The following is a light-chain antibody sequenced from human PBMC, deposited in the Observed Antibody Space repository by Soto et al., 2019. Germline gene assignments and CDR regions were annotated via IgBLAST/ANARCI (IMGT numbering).Light chain of an antibody. J-gene: IGKJ2*01. CDR1: QSLVHSDGNTF. CDR2: DVS. CDR3: MQHTHWPFT. V-gene: IGKV2-30*02. Sequence: DVVLTQSPLSLPVTLGQPASISCRSSQSLVHSDGNTFFSWFHQRPGQSPRRLIYDVSNRDSGVPDRFSGSGSGSDFKMKISRVEAEDVGLYYCMQHTHWPFTFGQGTKLEI.